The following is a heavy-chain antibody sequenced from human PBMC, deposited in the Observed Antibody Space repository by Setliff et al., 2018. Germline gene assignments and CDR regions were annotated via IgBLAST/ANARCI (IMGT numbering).Heavy chain of an antibody. J-gene: IGHJ5*02. CDR1: GFTFSSYA. CDR2: ISGSGGST. D-gene: IGHD3-10*01. V-gene: IGHV3-23*01. Sequence: PGGSLRLSCAASGFTFSSYAMSWVRQAPGKGLEWVSAISGSGGSTYYADSVKGRFTISRDNSKNTLYLQMNSLRAEDTAVYYCAKNGFGVVALGVNNWFDPWGQGILVTVSS. CDR3: AKNGFGVVALGVNNWFDP.